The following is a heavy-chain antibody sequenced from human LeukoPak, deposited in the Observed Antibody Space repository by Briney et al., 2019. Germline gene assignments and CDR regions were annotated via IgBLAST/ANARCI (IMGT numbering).Heavy chain of an antibody. CDR3: ARSLRYFDWLPWDY. CDR1: GGSFSRYA. CDR2: IIPIFGTA. J-gene: IGHJ4*02. Sequence: SVKVSCKASGGSFSRYAISWVRQAPGQGLEWMGGIIPIFGTANYAQKFQGRVTITADESTSTAYMELSSLRSEDTAVYYCARSLRYFDWLPWDYWGQGTLVTVSS. D-gene: IGHD3-9*01. V-gene: IGHV1-69*13.